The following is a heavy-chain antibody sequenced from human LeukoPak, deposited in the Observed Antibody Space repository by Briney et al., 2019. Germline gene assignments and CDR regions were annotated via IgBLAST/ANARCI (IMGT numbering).Heavy chain of an antibody. J-gene: IGHJ4*02. CDR1: GFTFSSYE. D-gene: IGHD3-16*02. CDR2: ISSSGSTI. CDR3: ARDLLRLGELSSGEDY. V-gene: IGHV3-48*03. Sequence: GGSLRLSCAASGFTFSSYEMNWVRQAPGKGLEWVSYISSSGSTIYYADSVKGRFTISRDNAKKSLYLQMNSLRVEDTAVYYCARDLLRLGELSSGEDYWGQGTLVTVSS.